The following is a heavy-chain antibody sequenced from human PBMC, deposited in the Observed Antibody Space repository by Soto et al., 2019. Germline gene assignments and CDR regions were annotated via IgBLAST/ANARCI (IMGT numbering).Heavy chain of an antibody. Sequence: PSGTLSLTCTVSGGSISSYYWSWIRQPPGKGLEWIGYIYYSGSTNYNPSLKSRATISVDTSKNQFSLKLSSVTAADTAVYYCARDLGGEYCGGDCYWENAFDIWGQGTMVTVSS. D-gene: IGHD2-21*02. CDR1: GGSISSYY. CDR2: IYYSGST. V-gene: IGHV4-59*01. J-gene: IGHJ3*02. CDR3: ARDLGGEYCGGDCYWENAFDI.